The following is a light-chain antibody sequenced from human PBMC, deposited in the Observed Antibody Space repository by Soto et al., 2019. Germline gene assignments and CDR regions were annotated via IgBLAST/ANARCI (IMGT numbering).Light chain of an antibody. CDR3: QQYKSWPYT. Sequence: EIVLTQSPATLSLSPGERATLSCRASPSVSNYLAWYQQKPGQAPRLLMFGASTRATGIPARFSGSGSGTDFTLTITGLQSEDFAVYYCQQYKSWPYTFGQGTRLEIK. CDR2: GAS. V-gene: IGKV3-15*01. CDR1: PSVSNY. J-gene: IGKJ2*01.